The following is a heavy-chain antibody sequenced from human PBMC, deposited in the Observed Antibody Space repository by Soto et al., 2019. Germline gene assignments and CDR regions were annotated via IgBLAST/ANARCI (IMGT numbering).Heavy chain of an antibody. Sequence: QVQLVESGGGVGQPGRSLRLSCAASGFTFRNFGMHWVRQAPGKGLEWVAVISYDGTNKYYADSVKGRFTISRDNSKNTLYLQINSLRAEDTAVYYCAKAVPPFVVVTASDYWGPGTLVTVSS. CDR3: AKAVPPFVVVTASDY. V-gene: IGHV3-30*18. CDR2: ISYDGTNK. CDR1: GFTFRNFG. J-gene: IGHJ4*02. D-gene: IGHD2-21*02.